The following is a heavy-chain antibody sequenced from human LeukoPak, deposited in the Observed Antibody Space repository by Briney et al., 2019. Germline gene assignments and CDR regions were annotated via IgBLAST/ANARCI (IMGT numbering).Heavy chain of an antibody. Sequence: PGGSLRLSCAASGFTFSSYAMNWVRQAPGRGLEWVSAISISGGTTYYADSVRGRFTLSRDNSKNTLFLQMNSLRAEDTAVYYCARGSNTVTEFDYWGQGTLVTVSS. J-gene: IGHJ4*02. D-gene: IGHD4-17*01. CDR2: ISISGGTT. CDR3: ARGSNTVTEFDY. V-gene: IGHV3-23*01. CDR1: GFTFSSYA.